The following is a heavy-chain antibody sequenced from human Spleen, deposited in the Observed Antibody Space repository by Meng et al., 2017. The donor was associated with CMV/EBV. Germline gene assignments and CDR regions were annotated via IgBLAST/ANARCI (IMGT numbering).Heavy chain of an antibody. CDR1: GFTFTDYY. V-gene: IGHV3-11*04. D-gene: IGHD5-24*01. Sequence: GESLKISCTASGFTFTDYYMSWIRQAPGKGLEWVSYIYSSGTTMYYADSVKGRFTISRENSKNTLHLQMNSLRAEDTAVYFCAKDRGAYNFYALDLWGQGTMVTVSS. CDR2: IYSSGTTM. CDR3: AKDRGAYNFYALDL. J-gene: IGHJ3*01.